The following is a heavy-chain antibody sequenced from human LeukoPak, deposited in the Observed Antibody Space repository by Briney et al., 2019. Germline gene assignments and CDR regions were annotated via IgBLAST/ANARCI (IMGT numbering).Heavy chain of an antibody. D-gene: IGHD5-18*01. CDR1: GGSISSYY. Sequence: SETLSLTCTVSGGSISSYYWSWIRQPPGKGLEWIGYIYYSGSTNYNPSLRSRVTISVDTSKNQFSLKLSSVTAADTAVYYCARDPYSYGYFDYWGQGTLVTVSS. CDR3: ARDPYSYGYFDY. J-gene: IGHJ4*02. CDR2: IYYSGST. V-gene: IGHV4-59*01.